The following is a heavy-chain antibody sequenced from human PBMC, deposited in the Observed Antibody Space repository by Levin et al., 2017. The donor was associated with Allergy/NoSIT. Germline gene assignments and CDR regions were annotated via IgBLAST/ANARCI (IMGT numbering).Heavy chain of an antibody. J-gene: IGHJ5*02. D-gene: IGHD3-22*01. CDR1: DDSISFYY. CDR3: AMYYHDASGYSNWIDP. V-gene: IGHV4-59*01. Sequence: SQTLSLTCTVSDDSISFYYWSWIRQPPGKGLEWIGYIYYTGSTNYNPSLKSRVTISMDTSKNQFSLTLNSVTAADTAVYYCAMYYHDASGYSNWIDPWGQGTLVTVSS. CDR2: IYYTGST.